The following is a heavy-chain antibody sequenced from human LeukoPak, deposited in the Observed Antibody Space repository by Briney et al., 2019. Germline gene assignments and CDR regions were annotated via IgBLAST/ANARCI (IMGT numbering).Heavy chain of an antibody. Sequence: PGGSLRLSSAASGFTFRGSWMSWVRQAPGKGLEWVANIKEDGSAKYYADSVRGRFTISRDNAKTSLFLEMNSLRVEDTAIYYCAKDEYWGQGTLVTVSS. CDR1: GFTFRGSW. V-gene: IGHV3-7*01. CDR2: IKEDGSAK. J-gene: IGHJ4*02. CDR3: AKDEY.